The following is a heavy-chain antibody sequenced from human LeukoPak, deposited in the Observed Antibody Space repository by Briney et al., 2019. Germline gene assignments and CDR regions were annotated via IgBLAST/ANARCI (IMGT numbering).Heavy chain of an antibody. J-gene: IGHJ5*02. D-gene: IGHD3-10*01. CDR1: GYTFTGYY. CDR3: ADMVRGGWFDP. V-gene: IGHV7-4-1*02. Sequence: ASVKVSCKASGYTFTGYYMHWVRQAPGQGLEWMGWINPNSGGTKYAQGFTGRFVFSLDTSVSTAYLQISSLKAEDTAVYYCADMVRGGWFDPWGQGTLVTVSS. CDR2: INPNSGGT.